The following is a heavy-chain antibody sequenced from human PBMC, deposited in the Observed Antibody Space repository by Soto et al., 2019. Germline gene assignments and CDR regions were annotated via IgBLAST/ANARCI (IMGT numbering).Heavy chain of an antibody. Sequence: PGGSLRLSCAASGFTFSSYAMSWVRQAPGKGLEWVSAISGSGGSTYYADSVKGRFTISRDNSKNTLYLQMNSLKAEDTAVYYCAKGGTNYYDSSGYFDYWGQGTLVTVSS. CDR2: ISGSGGST. D-gene: IGHD3-22*01. CDR3: AKGGTNYYDSSGYFDY. J-gene: IGHJ4*02. CDR1: GFTFSSYA. V-gene: IGHV3-23*01.